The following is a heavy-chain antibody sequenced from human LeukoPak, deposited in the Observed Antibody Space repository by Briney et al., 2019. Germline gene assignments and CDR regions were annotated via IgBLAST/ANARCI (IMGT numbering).Heavy chain of an antibody. CDR2: IWYDGSNK. D-gene: IGHD6-13*01. Sequence: GGSQRLSCAASGFTFSSYGMHWVRQAPGKGLEWVAVIWYDGSNKYYADSVKGRFTISRDNSKNTLYLQMNSLRAEDTAVYYCARYSSSSWYTFDYWGQGTLVTVSS. CDR1: GFTFSSYG. CDR3: ARYSSSSWYTFDY. J-gene: IGHJ4*02. V-gene: IGHV3-33*01.